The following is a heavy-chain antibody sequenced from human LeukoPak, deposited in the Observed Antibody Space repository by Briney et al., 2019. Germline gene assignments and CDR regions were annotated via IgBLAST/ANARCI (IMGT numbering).Heavy chain of an antibody. J-gene: IGHJ4*02. CDR2: ISYDGSHI. V-gene: IGHV3-30*03. CDR3: ARDRSNSWTFDY. CDR1: GFTVSGYG. D-gene: IGHD6-13*01. Sequence: GGSLRLSCAASGFTVSGYGMHWVRQAPGKGLEWMAVISYDGSHIYYADSVKGRFTISRDSSKNTLYLQMNSLRTDDTAVYYCARDRSNSWTFDYWSQGTLVTVSS.